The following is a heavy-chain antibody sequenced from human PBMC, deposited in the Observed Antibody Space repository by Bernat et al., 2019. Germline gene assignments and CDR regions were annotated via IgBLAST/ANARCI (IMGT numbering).Heavy chain of an antibody. CDR3: ARGLGLGYDILTGYPLLGYFDY. CDR2: INHSGST. J-gene: IGHJ4*02. Sequence: QVQLQQWGAGLLKPSETLSLTSAVYGGSFSGYYWSWIRQPPGKGLEWIGEINHSGSTNYNPSLKSRVTISVDTSKNQFSLKLSSVTAADTAVYYCARGLGLGYDILTGYPLLGYFDYWGQGTLVTVSS. CDR1: GGSFSGYY. V-gene: IGHV4-34*01. D-gene: IGHD3-9*01.